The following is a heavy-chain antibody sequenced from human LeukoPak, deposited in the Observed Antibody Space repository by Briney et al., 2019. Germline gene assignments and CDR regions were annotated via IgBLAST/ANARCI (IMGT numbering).Heavy chain of an antibody. V-gene: IGHV1-69*13. Sequence: SVQVSCKASGGTFISYAISWVRQPPGQGLEWMGGIIPIFGTANYAQKFQGRVTINADESTSTAYMELSSLRSEDTAVYYCARDPFWSRNEGYYYYMDVWGKGTTVTVSS. CDR3: ARDPFWSRNEGYYYYMDV. CDR1: GGTFISYA. J-gene: IGHJ6*03. CDR2: IIPIFGTA. D-gene: IGHD1-1*01.